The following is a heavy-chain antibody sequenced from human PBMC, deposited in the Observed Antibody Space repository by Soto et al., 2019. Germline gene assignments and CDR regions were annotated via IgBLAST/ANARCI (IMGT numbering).Heavy chain of an antibody. CDR1: GFSLSTSGVG. V-gene: IGHV2-5*01. CDR2: IYWNDAK. Sequence: QITLKESAPTLVKPTQTLTLTCTFSGFSLSTSGVGVGWIRQPPGKALEWLALIYWNDAKRYSPSLKSRLTITKDTSKNQVVLTVTNTDPLDTATYYCARPPRGIAAFYFDYWGQGTLVAVSS. CDR3: ARPPRGIAAFYFDY. J-gene: IGHJ4*02. D-gene: IGHD6-13*01.